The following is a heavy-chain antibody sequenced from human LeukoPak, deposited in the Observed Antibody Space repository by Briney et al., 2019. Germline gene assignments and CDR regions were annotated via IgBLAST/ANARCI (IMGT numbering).Heavy chain of an antibody. CDR3: ARDFGKSSSAYYYYGMDV. J-gene: IGHJ6*02. V-gene: IGHV3-21*01. D-gene: IGHD6-6*01. CDR2: ISSSSSYI. CDR1: GFTFSGYS. Sequence: GGSLRLSCAPAGFTFSGYSMNWVRQAPEKGREWVSSISSSSSYIYYADSVKGRFTIPRDNAKNSLYLQMNSLRAEDTAVYYCARDFGKSSSAYYYYGMDVWGQGTTVTVSS.